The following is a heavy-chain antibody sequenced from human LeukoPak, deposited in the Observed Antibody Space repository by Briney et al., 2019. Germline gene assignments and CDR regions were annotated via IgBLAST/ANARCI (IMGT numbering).Heavy chain of an antibody. CDR3: AREGGYSYGDAPLHFDY. J-gene: IGHJ4*02. CDR1: GGSITSGSYY. D-gene: IGHD5-18*01. V-gene: IGHV4-61*02. CDR2: IDASGST. Sequence: SETLSLTCTVSGGSITSGSYYWSWIRQPPGKGLEWIGRIDASGSTNYNPSLKSRVTISVDTSKHQFSLNLNSLTAADTAVFYCAREGGYSYGDAPLHFDYWGQGTLVNVPS.